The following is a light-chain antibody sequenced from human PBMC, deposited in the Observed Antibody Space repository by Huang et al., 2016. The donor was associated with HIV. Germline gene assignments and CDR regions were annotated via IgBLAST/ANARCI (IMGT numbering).Light chain of an antibody. Sequence: IQLTQSPSSLSASVGDRVTITCRASQGISSYLAWYQQKPGKAPKLLIYAASTLQSGAPSRFSGSGSGTDFTLTISSLQPEDFATYYCQQLNAYTSFGPGTKVDIK. J-gene: IGKJ3*01. CDR3: QQLNAYTS. V-gene: IGKV1-9*01. CDR1: QGISSY. CDR2: AAS.